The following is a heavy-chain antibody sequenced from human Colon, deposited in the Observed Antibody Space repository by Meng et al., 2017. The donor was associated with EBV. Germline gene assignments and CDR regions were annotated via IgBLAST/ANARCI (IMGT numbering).Heavy chain of an antibody. V-gene: IGHV4-39*07. CDR3: ARRTFYFDNSGSGYFFDS. CDR2: VYYSGST. CDR1: GGSIIRSSNY. Sequence: LQLTQSRPGQLKPSETLSLTCTASGGSIIRSSNYWDWIRQPPGKGLEWIGSVYYSGSTFYSPSLKSRVTISIDTSKNQFSLKLNSGTAADTAIYYCARRTFYFDNSGSGYFFDSWGQGTLVTVSS. D-gene: IGHD3-22*01. J-gene: IGHJ4*02.